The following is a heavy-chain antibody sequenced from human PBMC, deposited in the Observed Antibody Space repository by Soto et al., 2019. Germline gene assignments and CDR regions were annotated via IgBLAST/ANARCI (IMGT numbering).Heavy chain of an antibody. Sequence: PGGSLRPCCAASGFTFTCYWMTWVRQAPGKVRELVANINQYGSEQHYVDSVDGLFTISIDNSQNSLYLQMCSLRAEETAVYFCASDFGVSVYDLLDCWGHGALVTVSS. CDR2: INQYGSEQ. CDR3: ASDFGVSVYDLLDC. CDR1: GFTFTCYW. V-gene: IGHV3-7*01. D-gene: IGHD5-12*01. J-gene: IGHJ4*01.